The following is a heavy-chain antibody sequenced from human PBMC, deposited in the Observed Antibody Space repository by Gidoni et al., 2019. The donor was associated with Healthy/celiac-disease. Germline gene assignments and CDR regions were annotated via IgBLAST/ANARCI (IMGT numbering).Heavy chain of an antibody. J-gene: IGHJ6*02. V-gene: IGHV1-8*01. D-gene: IGHD6-13*01. Sequence: QVQLVQSGAEVKKPGASVKVSCKASGYTFTSYDINWVRQATGQGLEWMGWINPKSGNTGYAQKFQGRVTMTRNTSISTAYMELSSLRSEDTAVYYCARARTNSSSWYWTSYYYYYGMDVWGQGTTVTVSS. CDR3: ARARTNSSSWYWTSYYYYYGMDV. CDR2: INPKSGNT. CDR1: GYTFTSYD.